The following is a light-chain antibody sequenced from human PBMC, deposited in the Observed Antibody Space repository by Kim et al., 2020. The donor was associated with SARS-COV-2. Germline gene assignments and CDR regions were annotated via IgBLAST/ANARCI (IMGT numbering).Light chain of an antibody. V-gene: IGKV3-20*01. CDR1: KGGGSTS. J-gene: IGKJ4*01. CDR3: QQYHTSPFS. CDR2: GAS. Sequence: LAARERTTTSYWRSKGGGSTSLAWYQQRPGQAPRLLIHGASSRATGIPARFTGSGSGTQFTLTISGLQSEDFAVYYCQQYHTSPFSFGGGTKLDI.